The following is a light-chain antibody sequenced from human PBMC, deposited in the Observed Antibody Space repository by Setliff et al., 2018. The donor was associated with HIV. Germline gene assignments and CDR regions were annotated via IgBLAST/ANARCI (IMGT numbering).Light chain of an antibody. V-gene: IGLV2-8*01. CDR3: SSYAGSNNV. J-gene: IGLJ1*01. CDR1: RSDVGAYNY. CDR2: EVS. Sequence: QSVLTQPPSASGSPGQSVTISCTGTRSDVGAYNYVSWYQQHPGKAPKLMIFEVSKRPSGVPDRFSGSKSGNTASLTVSGLQAEDEADYYCSSYAGSNNVFGTGTRSPS.